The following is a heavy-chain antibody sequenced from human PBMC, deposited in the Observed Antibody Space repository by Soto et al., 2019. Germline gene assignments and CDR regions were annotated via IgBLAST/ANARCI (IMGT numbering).Heavy chain of an antibody. CDR3: ESEKINSFDN. Sequence: SETLFRTCTVSGGSISSYNWSWIRQPPGNGLERIGSIYYSGSTNYNPSLKRRVTISVDTSKNQFSLKLTSVTAEGTSLSYCESEKINSFDNWGQEVLVTASS. J-gene: IGHJ4*02. CDR2: IYYSGST. CDR1: GGSISSYN. V-gene: IGHV4-59*01.